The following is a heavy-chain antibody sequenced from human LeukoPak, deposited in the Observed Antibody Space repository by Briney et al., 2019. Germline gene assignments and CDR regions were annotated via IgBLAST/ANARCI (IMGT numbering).Heavy chain of an antibody. D-gene: IGHD4-17*01. CDR2: ISSSRTT. V-gene: IGHV3-48*01. Sequence: GGSLRLSCAASGFPFSSYSMNWVRQAPGEGLEWVSYISSSRTTSYADSVKGRFTISRDNAKNSLYLQMNSLRAEDTALYHCARVRDYYYYMDVWGKGTTVTISS. CDR3: ARVRDYYYYMDV. CDR1: GFPFSSYS. J-gene: IGHJ6*03.